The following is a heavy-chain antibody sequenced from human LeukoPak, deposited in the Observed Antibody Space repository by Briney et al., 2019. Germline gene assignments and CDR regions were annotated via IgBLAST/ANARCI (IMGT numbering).Heavy chain of an antibody. D-gene: IGHD3-22*01. Sequence: GGSLRLSCAASGLTFSNYWMDWVRQAPGKGLEWVAVISYDGSNKYYADSVKGRFTISRDNSKNTLYLQMNSLRAEDTAVYYCAKDSTYDSSGYLGGYWGQGTLVTVSS. CDR1: GLTFSNYW. V-gene: IGHV3-30*18. CDR3: AKDSTYDSSGYLGGY. J-gene: IGHJ4*02. CDR2: ISYDGSNK.